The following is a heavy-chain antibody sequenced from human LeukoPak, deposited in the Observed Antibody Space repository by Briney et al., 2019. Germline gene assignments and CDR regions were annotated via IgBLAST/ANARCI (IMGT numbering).Heavy chain of an antibody. V-gene: IGHV3-21*01. J-gene: IGHJ5*02. D-gene: IGHD2-15*01. CDR3: ARDLGYCSGGSCYPNWFDP. Sequence: PGGSLRLSCAASGFTFSSYSMNWVRQAPGKGLEWVSSISSSSSYIYYADSVKGRFTISRDNAKNSLYLQMNSLRAEDTAVYYCARDLGYCSGGSCYPNWFDPWGQGTLVTVSS. CDR1: GFTFSSYS. CDR2: ISSSSSYI.